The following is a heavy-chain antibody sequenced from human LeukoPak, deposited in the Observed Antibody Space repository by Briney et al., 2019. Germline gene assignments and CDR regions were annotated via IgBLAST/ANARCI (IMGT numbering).Heavy chain of an antibody. CDR2: INPNSGGT. V-gene: IGHV1-2*04. CDR1: GYIFTGYY. Sequence: ASVKVSCKASGYIFTGYYMHWVRQAPGQGLEWMGWINPNSGGTNYAQKFQGWVTMTRDTSISTAYMELSRLRSDDTAVYYCARDLGRRYDFWSGYSNYGMDVWGQGTTVTVSS. CDR3: ARDLGRRYDFWSGYSNYGMDV. D-gene: IGHD3-3*01. J-gene: IGHJ6*02.